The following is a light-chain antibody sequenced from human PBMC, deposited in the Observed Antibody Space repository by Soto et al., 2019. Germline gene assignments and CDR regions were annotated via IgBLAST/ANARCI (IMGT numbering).Light chain of an antibody. CDR2: DAS. CDR1: QSVSSGY. CDR3: QQYSSYWT. Sequence: EVVLTQSPGTLSLSPVERATLSCRASQSVSSGYLAWYQQKPGQAPRLLISDASNRATGIPDRFSGSGSGTDFTLTISSLQPDDFATYYCQQYSSYWTFGQGTKVDIK. V-gene: IGKV3-20*01. J-gene: IGKJ1*01.